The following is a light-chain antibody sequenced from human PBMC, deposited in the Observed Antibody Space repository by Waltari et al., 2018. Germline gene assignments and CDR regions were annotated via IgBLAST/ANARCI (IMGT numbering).Light chain of an antibody. Sequence: QSALTQPASVSGSHGQSITISCTGSSSDVGGDDSVSWYQDHPGQAPKVIIYDVTNRPSGVSNRFSGSKSGNTASLTISGLQAEDEATYYCTSQSSNNVGIFGGGTKLTVL. J-gene: IGLJ2*01. V-gene: IGLV2-14*03. CDR1: SSDVGGDDS. CDR2: DVT. CDR3: TSQSSNNVGI.